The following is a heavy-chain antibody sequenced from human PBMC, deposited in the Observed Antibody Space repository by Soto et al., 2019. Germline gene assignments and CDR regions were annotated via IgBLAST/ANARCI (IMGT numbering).Heavy chain of an antibody. Sequence: ASVKVSCKSSGYTFTGYYMHWVRQAPGQGLEWMGWINPNSGGTNYAQKFQGWVTMTRDTSISTAYMELSRLRSDDTAVYYCARYTVAVAFDIWGQGTMVTVSS. CDR1: GYTFTGYY. J-gene: IGHJ3*02. V-gene: IGHV1-2*04. D-gene: IGHD6-19*01. CDR3: ARYTVAVAFDI. CDR2: INPNSGGT.